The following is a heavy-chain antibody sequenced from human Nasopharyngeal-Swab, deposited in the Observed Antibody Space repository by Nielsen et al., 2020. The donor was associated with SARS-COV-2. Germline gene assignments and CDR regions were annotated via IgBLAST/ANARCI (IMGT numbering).Heavy chain of an antibody. Sequence: GSLRLSCAASGFTFSSYEMNWVRQAPGKGLEWVSYISSSGSTIYYADSVKGRFTISRDNAKNSLYLQMNSLRAEDTAVYYCARDTGYCSGGSCYLSHFDYWGQGTLVTVSS. D-gene: IGHD2-15*01. CDR2: ISSSGSTI. J-gene: IGHJ4*02. CDR1: GFTFSSYE. V-gene: IGHV3-48*03. CDR3: ARDTGYCSGGSCYLSHFDY.